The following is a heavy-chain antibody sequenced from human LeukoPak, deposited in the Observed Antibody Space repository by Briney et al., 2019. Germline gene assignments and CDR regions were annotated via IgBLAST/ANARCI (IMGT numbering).Heavy chain of an antibody. J-gene: IGHJ4*02. V-gene: IGHV4-39*07. Sequence: SETLCLTSTVSGGSISSSIYYSGWIRQPPGEGLEWIGCIYYSGSTYSNPSLKSRATISVDTSKNQFSLKLTALPPTEPPGYYCAREVGMSYRLQAFNYWGQGTLVTVSS. CDR2: IYYSGST. CDR1: GGSISSSIYY. D-gene: IGHD1-1*01. CDR3: AREVGMSYRLQAFNY.